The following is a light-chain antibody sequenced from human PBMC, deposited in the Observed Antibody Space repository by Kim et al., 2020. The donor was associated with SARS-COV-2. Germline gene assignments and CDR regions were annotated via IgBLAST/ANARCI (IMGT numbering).Light chain of an antibody. CDR1: QGVLRSSDNKNY. V-gene: IGKV4-1*01. J-gene: IGKJ1*01. CDR3: QKCYGVPS. Sequence: DVVMTQSPDSLSVSLGERATINCKSSQGVLRSSDNKNYLAWYQQKPGQPPKLLIYWASTRESGVPDRFSASGSGTDFTLTISSLQAEDVAVYYCQKCYGVPSFGQGTKVDIK. CDR2: WAS.